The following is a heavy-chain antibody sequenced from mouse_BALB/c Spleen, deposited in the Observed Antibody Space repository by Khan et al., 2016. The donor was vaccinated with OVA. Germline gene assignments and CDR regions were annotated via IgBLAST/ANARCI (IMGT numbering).Heavy chain of an antibody. J-gene: IGHJ3*01. CDR3: ARSGYGSLAY. CDR1: GYTFTSYY. Sequence: QVQLQQSGAELVKPGASVRLSCKASGYTFTSYYLYWVKQRPGQGLEWIGDINPNNGGTNSTEKFKSKATLTVDKSSSTAYIQLNSLTSEDSAVYYCARSGYGSLAYWGQGTLVTVSA. D-gene: IGHD2-2*01. V-gene: IGHV1S81*02. CDR2: INPNNGGT.